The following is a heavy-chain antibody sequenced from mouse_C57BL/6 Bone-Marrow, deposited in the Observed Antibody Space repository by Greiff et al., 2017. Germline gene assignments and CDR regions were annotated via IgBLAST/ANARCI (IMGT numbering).Heavy chain of an antibody. CDR3: TSDGDWFAY. J-gene: IGHJ3*01. CDR1: GYNFTDYC. CDR2: IYPENGDT. V-gene: IGHV14-4*01. D-gene: IGHD1-3*01. Sequence: EVQLQQSGAELVRPGASVKLSCTASGYNFTDYCMDWVKQRPEHGLEWIGWIYPENGDTEYASKFQGKATITADTSSNTAYLQLSSLTSEDTAVYYCTSDGDWFAYWGQGTLVTVSA.